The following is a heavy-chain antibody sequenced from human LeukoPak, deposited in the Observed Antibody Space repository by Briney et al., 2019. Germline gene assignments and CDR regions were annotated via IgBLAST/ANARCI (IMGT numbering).Heavy chain of an antibody. CDR2: ISSSSSYI. D-gene: IGHD2-2*01. V-gene: IGHV3-21*01. CDR1: GFTFSSYS. CDR3: ARLSVPAAHGGGWFDP. J-gene: IGHJ5*02. Sequence: KPGGSLRLSCAASGFTFSSYSMNWVRQAPGKGLEWVSSISSSSSYIYYADSVKGRFTISRDNAKNSLYLQMNSLRAEDTAVYYCARLSVPAAHGGGWFDPWDQGTLVTVSS.